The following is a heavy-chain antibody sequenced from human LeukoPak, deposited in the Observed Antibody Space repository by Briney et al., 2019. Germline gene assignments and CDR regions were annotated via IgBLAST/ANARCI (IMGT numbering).Heavy chain of an antibody. Sequence: LSGGSLRLSCAASGFTFSSYWMHWVRQAPGKGLVWVSRINSDGSSTSYADSVKGRFTISRDNAKNTLYLQMNSLRAEDTAVYYCAREAGYGDRWFDPWGQGTLVTVSS. CDR1: GFTFSSYW. D-gene: IGHD4-17*01. CDR2: INSDGSST. CDR3: AREAGYGDRWFDP. J-gene: IGHJ5*02. V-gene: IGHV3-74*01.